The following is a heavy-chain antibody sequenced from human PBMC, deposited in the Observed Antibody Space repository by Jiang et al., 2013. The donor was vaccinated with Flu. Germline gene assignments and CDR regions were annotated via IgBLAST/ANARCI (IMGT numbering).Heavy chain of an antibody. J-gene: IGHJ5*02. CDR3: ARDGFGRTSLFTIVLTGYTNWFDP. CDR2: ISAYNGNT. V-gene: IGHV1-18*01. Sequence: SGAEVKKPGASVKVSCKASGYTFTSYGISWVRQAPGQGLEWMGWISAYNGNTNYAQKLQGRVTTTTDTSTSTAYMELRSLRSDDTAVYYCARDGFGRTSLFTIVLTGYTNWFDPWG. D-gene: IGHD3-9*01. CDR1: GYTFTSYG.